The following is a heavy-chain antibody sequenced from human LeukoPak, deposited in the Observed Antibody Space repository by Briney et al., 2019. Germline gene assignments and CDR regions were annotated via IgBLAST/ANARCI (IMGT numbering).Heavy chain of an antibody. D-gene: IGHD6-19*01. V-gene: IGHV3-48*02. CDR1: GFTFSDYN. Sequence: GGSLRLSCAASGFTFSDYNMNWVRQAPGKGLEWVSNISVSSSTMYYADSVKGRFTISRDNAKDSLFLQMNNLRDEDTAVYYCAREKSGRGWPRRYHYMDVWGKGTTVTVSS. CDR3: AREKSGRGWPRRYHYMDV. J-gene: IGHJ6*03. CDR2: ISVSSSTM.